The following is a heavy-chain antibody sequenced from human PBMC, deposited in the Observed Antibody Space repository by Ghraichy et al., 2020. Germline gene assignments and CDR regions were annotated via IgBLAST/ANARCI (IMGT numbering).Heavy chain of an antibody. CDR1: GGSFSGYY. J-gene: IGHJ6*02. CDR2: INHSGST. D-gene: IGHD3-22*01. Sequence: SQTLSLTCAVYGGSFSGYYWSWIRQPPGKGLEWIGEINHSGSTNYNPSLKSRVTISVDTSKNQFSLKLSSVTAADTAVYYCARVRYYDSSGYYGMDVWGQGTTVTVSS. CDR3: ARVRYYDSSGYYGMDV. V-gene: IGHV4-34*01.